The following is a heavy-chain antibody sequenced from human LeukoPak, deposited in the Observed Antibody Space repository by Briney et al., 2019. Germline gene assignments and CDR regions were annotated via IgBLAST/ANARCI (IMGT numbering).Heavy chain of an antibody. J-gene: IGHJ6*03. CDR2: INHSGST. Sequence: SETLSLTCAVYGGSFSGYYWSWIRQPPGKGLEWIGEINHSGSTNYNPSLKSRVTISVDTSKNQFSLKLSSVTAADTAVYYCARQNGCSSTSCYSRRVYYYYMDVWGKGTTVTISS. CDR1: GGSFSGYY. D-gene: IGHD2-2*01. V-gene: IGHV4-34*01. CDR3: ARQNGCSSTSCYSRRVYYYYMDV.